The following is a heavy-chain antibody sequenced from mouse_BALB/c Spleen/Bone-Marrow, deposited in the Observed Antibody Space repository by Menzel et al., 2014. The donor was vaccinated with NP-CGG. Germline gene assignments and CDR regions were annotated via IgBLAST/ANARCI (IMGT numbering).Heavy chain of an antibody. J-gene: IGHJ4*01. V-gene: IGHV2-4-1*01. D-gene: IGHD2-4*01. CDR3: ARNEGLREDYAMDY. CDR1: GFSLTSYG. Sequence: QVQLQQPGPGLVQPSQSLSITCTVSGFSLTSYGVHWVRQSPGKGLEWLGVIWSGGSTNYYAVFIFRLSISTDNSKCQVFIKMNNLQADDTAIYYCARNEGLREDYAMDYWGQGTSVTGSS. CDR2: IWSGGST.